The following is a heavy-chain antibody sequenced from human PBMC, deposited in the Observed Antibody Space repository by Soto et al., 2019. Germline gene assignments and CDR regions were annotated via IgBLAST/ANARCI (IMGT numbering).Heavy chain of an antibody. V-gene: IGHV4-30-4*01. D-gene: IGHD1-26*01. CDR2: IYHSGST. CDR1: GDSINSVDHY. CDR3: ARLRWETENNWFDP. Sequence: LSLTCTVSGDSINSVDHYWSWIRQPPGKGLEWMGYIYHSGSTHYNPSLNSRLTISIDTSTNRFSLNLTSVTAADTAVYFCARLRWETENNWFDPWGQGALVTVSS. J-gene: IGHJ5*02.